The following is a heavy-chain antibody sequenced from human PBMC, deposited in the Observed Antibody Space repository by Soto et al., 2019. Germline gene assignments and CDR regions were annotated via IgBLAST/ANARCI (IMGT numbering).Heavy chain of an antibody. J-gene: IGHJ5*02. CDR2: ISSSGDSR. Sequence: EEQVSESGGGLVQSGGSLRLSCAASGLNFNTFAMSWIRQAPGRGLEWVSHISSSGDSRDYADSVRGRFTISRDNSKNLLFLQMNSLRADDTATYYCAKDPPSPWTANWVDPWGKGTLVTVSS. CDR1: GLNFNTFA. D-gene: IGHD5-12*01. CDR3: AKDPPSPWTANWVDP. V-gene: IGHV3-23*01.